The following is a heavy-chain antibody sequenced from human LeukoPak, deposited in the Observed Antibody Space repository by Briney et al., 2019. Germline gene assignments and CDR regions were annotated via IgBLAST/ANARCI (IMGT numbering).Heavy chain of an antibody. CDR2: IYYSGST. J-gene: IGHJ4*02. CDR3: AGGYYDSSGYIIGFEY. V-gene: IGHV4-61*01. Sequence: SETLSLTCTVSGGSISSGSYYWSWIRQPPGKGLEWIGYIYYSGSTNYNPSLKSRVTISVDTSKNQFSLKLSSVTAADTAVYYCAGGYYDSSGYIIGFEYWGQGSLVTVSS. CDR1: GGSISSGSYY. D-gene: IGHD3-22*01.